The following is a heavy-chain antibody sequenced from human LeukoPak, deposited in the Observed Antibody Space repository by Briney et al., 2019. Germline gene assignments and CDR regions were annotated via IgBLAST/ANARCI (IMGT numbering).Heavy chain of an antibody. D-gene: IGHD3-9*01. J-gene: IGHJ6*04. CDR2: MSHGGSNK. V-gene: IGHV3-30*03. Sequence: GGSLRLSCAASGFSFNNYDMHWVRQAPGKGLEWVATMSHGGSNKYYADSVKGRFTIPGDNSKNTLYLQMSSLRAEDTAVYYCARDRTDGLRYSWGLDVWGKGTTVTVSS. CDR1: GFSFNNYD. CDR3: ARDRTDGLRYSWGLDV.